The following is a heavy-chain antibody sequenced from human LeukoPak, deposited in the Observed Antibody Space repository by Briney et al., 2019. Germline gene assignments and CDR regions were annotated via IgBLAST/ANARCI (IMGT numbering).Heavy chain of an antibody. CDR1: GITLSNYG. D-gene: IGHD4-17*01. J-gene: IGHJ5*02. Sequence: GGSLRLSCAVSGITLSNYGMSWVRQAPGKGLEWVAGISDSGGRTNYADSVKGRFTISRDNPKNTLYLQMNSLRAEDTAVYYCARESNDYGDYSGWFDPWGQGTLVTVSS. CDR2: ISDSGGRT. V-gene: IGHV3-23*01. CDR3: ARESNDYGDYSGWFDP.